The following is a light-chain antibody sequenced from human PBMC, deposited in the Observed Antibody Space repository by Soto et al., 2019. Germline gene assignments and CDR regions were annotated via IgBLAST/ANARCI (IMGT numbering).Light chain of an antibody. V-gene: IGKV1-5*03. Sequence: DIQMTQSPSTLSASVGDRVTITCRASQRIGSWLAWYQQKPGKAPNLLIFRASSLGSGVPSRFSGSGSGTEFTLTISSLQPDDFATYYCQHYSSYMYSYGQGTKVEIK. CDR3: QHYSSYMYS. CDR2: RAS. CDR1: QRIGSW. J-gene: IGKJ2*01.